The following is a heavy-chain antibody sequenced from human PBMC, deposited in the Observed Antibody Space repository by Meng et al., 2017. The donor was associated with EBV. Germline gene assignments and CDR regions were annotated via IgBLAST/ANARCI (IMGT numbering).Heavy chain of an antibody. CDR1: GYTFTSYG. CDR3: ARSGATIFGVVIPTYYFDY. Sequence: VPLGQAGAEVMKPGASVKVSCKASGYTFTSYGMHWVRQAPGQRLEWMGWINAGNGNTKYSQKFQGRVTITRDTSASTAYMELSSLRSEDTAVYYCARSGATIFGVVIPTYYFDYWGQGTLVTVSS. J-gene: IGHJ4*02. V-gene: IGHV1-3*01. CDR2: INAGNGNT. D-gene: IGHD3-3*01.